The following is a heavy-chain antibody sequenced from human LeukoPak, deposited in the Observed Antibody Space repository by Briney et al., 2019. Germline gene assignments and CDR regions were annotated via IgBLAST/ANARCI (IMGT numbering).Heavy chain of an antibody. V-gene: IGHV4-59*01. D-gene: IGHD3-22*01. Sequence: PSETLSLTCTVSGGSISSYYWSWIRQPPGKGLEWIGYIYYSGSTNYNPSLKGRVAISVDTSKNQFSLKLSSVTAADTAVYYCATYYYDSSGYYYREWGQGTLVTVSS. CDR3: ATYYYDSSGYYYRE. CDR1: GGSISSYY. CDR2: IYYSGST. J-gene: IGHJ4*02.